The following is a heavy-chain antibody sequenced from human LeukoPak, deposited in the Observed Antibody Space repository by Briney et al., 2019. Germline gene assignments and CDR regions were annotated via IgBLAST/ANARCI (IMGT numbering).Heavy chain of an antibody. V-gene: IGHV3-53*01. Sequence: GGSLRLSCAASGFTLSSNYMSWVRQAPGKGLEWVSVIYSGGSTYYSDSVKGRFTISRDNSKNTLYLQMNSLRAEDTAVYYCARYLLNGDLDYWGQGTLVTVSS. CDR3: ARYLLNGDLDY. CDR1: GFTLSSNY. D-gene: IGHD4-17*01. J-gene: IGHJ4*02. CDR2: IYSGGST.